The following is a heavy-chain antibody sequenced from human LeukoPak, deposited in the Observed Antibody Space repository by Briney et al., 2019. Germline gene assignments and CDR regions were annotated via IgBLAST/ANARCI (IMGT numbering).Heavy chain of an antibody. CDR3: ARGLSPGSHSAFDI. CDR2: INPNNDGT. Sequence: ASVNVSCKASGYTFTGYYMHWVRQAPGQGLEWMGWINPNNDGTNYAQKFQGRVTMTRDTSISTAYMELSRLRSDDTAVYYCARGLSPGSHSAFDILGQGTMVTVSS. J-gene: IGHJ3*02. CDR1: GYTFTGYY. D-gene: IGHD3-10*01. V-gene: IGHV1-2*02.